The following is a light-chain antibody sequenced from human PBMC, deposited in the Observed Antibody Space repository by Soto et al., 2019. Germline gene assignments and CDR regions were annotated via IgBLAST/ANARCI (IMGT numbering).Light chain of an antibody. Sequence: IVWTQAPATLSLSPVERASLSFRASQSVSSYLAWYQQKPGQAPRLLIYDASNRATGIPARFSGSGSGTDFTLTISRLGPEDFAVYYCQQYGSSGTFGQGTKVDIK. V-gene: IGKV3-11*01. J-gene: IGKJ1*01. CDR3: QQYGSSGT. CDR1: QSVSSY. CDR2: DAS.